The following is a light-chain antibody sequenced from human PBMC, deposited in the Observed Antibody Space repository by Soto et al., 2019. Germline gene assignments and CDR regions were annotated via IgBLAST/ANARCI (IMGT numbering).Light chain of an antibody. V-gene: IGKV3-11*01. CDR3: HQRQSWPRT. CDR1: QYINTR. J-gene: IGKJ1*01. CDR2: QTS. Sequence: EIVLTQSPATLSSFPGDRVTLSCRASQYINTRLAWYQHRPCQAPRLLIYQTSIRAAGIPARFSASGSGTDFTLTIRDVQPEDFALYYCHQRQSWPRTIGQGTKVDI.